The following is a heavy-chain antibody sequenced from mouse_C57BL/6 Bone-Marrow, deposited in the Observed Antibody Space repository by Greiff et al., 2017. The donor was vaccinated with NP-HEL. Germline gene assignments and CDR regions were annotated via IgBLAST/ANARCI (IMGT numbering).Heavy chain of an antibody. Sequence: QVTLKESGPGILQPSPTLSLTCSFSGFSLSTFGMGVGWIRQPSGKGLEWLAHIWWDDDKYYNPALKSRLTISKDTSRNQVFFKMANVDTADTATYYCARIDYYGSSYGYFDVWGPGTTVTVSS. D-gene: IGHD1-1*01. J-gene: IGHJ1*01. V-gene: IGHV8-8*01. CDR2: IWWDDDK. CDR3: ARIDYYGSSYGYFDV. CDR1: GFSLSTFGMG.